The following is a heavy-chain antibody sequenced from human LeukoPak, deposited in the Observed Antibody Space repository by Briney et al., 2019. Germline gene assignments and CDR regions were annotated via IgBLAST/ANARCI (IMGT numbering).Heavy chain of an antibody. CDR1: RYTFTSYY. J-gene: IGHJ6*03. Sequence: ASVKVSCKASRYTFTSYYMHWVRQAPGQGLEWMGIINPSGGSTSYAQKFQGRVTMTRDTSTSTVYMELSSLRSEDTAVYYCARDTAMVSGPYYYMDVWGKGTTVTVSS. V-gene: IGHV1-46*01. CDR3: ARDTAMVSGPYYYMDV. CDR2: INPSGGST. D-gene: IGHD5-18*01.